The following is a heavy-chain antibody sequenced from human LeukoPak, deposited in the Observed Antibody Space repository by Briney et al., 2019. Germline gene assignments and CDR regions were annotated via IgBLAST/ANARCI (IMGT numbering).Heavy chain of an antibody. CDR1: GYTFTSYG. Sequence: ASVKVSCKASGYTFTSYGISWVRQAPGQGLEWMGWISAYNGNTNYAQKLQGRATMTTDTSTSTAYMELRSLRSDDTAVYYCAREGEPYYDFWSGYLSTYYFDYWGQGTLVTVSS. CDR3: AREGEPYYDFWSGYLSTYYFDY. D-gene: IGHD3-3*01. CDR2: ISAYNGNT. V-gene: IGHV1-18*01. J-gene: IGHJ4*02.